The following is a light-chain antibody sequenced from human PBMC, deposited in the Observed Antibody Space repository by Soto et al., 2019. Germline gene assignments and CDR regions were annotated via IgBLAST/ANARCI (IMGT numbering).Light chain of an antibody. CDR2: SAS. Sequence: EIVLTESPGTLSLSPVARGTFSFLASQNLGTLYLAWFQQKSGQAPRLLIYSASRRATGIPDRFTGSGSGTDFTFTISSLQPEDIATYYCQQYDNLLWTFGQGTKVDNK. CDR1: QNLGTLY. V-gene: IGKV3-20*01. CDR3: QQYDNLLWT. J-gene: IGKJ1*01.